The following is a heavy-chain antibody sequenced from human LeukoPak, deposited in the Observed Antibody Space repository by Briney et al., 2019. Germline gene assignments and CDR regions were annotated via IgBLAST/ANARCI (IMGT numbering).Heavy chain of an antibody. J-gene: IGHJ6*03. V-gene: IGHV3-21*04. D-gene: IGHD3-22*01. CDR1: GFTFSSYS. Sequence: GGSLRLSCAASGFTFSSYSMNWVRQAPGKGLEWVSSISSSSSYIYYADSVKGRFTISRDNSKNTLYLQMNSLRAEDTAVYYCAKTKSSDSSGYYYVRNYYYYMDVWGKGTTVTISS. CDR2: ISSSSSYI. CDR3: AKTKSSDSSGYYYVRNYYYYMDV.